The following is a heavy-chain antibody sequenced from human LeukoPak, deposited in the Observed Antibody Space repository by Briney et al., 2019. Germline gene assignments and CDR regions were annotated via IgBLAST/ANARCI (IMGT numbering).Heavy chain of an antibody. Sequence: SGGSLRLSCEASGFTFSTYAMHWVRQAPGKGLEWVSEISYDGSNEYYADSVKGRFTISRGKSKNTLYLQMNSLTAEDSAVYYCARARVRGVSFFAYWGQGTLVTVSS. V-gene: IGHV3-30*01. D-gene: IGHD2-21*01. CDR3: ARARVRGVSFFAY. CDR2: ISYDGSNE. J-gene: IGHJ4*02. CDR1: GFTFSTYA.